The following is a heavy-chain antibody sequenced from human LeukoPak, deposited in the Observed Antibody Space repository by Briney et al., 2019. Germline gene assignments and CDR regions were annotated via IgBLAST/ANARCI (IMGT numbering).Heavy chain of an antibody. CDR1: GYTFTDHH. CDR2: IDLDSGGT. Sequence: ASVKVSCKASGYTFTDHHLHWVRQAPGQGPEWMGGIDLDSGGTNYGQKFRARVSMTTDTTINTAYLELTGLTSDDTALYYCARAERTVSGLDVWGQGTTVTVSS. J-gene: IGHJ6*02. V-gene: IGHV1-2*02. CDR3: ARAERTVSGLDV. D-gene: IGHD2-2*01.